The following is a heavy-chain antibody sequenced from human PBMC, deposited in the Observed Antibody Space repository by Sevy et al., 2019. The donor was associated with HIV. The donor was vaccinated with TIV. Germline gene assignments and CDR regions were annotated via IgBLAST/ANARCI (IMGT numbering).Heavy chain of an antibody. D-gene: IGHD2-21*01. CDR1: GGSISSYSYY. CDR2: VYYSGRT. V-gene: IGHV4-39*01. Sequence: SETLSLTCTVSGGSISSYSYYWGWIRQPPGKGLEWIGSVYYSGRTYYNPSLGSRVTISVDTSKNQFSLKLSSVTAADTAVYYCARHMSYISGDCWGQGTLVTVSS. CDR3: ARHMSYISGDC. J-gene: IGHJ4*02.